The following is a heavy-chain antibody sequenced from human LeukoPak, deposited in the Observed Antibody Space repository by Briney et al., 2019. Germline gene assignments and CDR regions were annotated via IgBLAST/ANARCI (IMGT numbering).Heavy chain of an antibody. Sequence: GGSLRLSCAASGFTFSSYWMSWVRQAPGKGLEWVANIKQDGSEKYYVDSAKGRFTISRDNAKNSLYLQMNSLRAEDTAVYYCARTASGYSSGWYKGPAFDIWGQGTMVTVSS. CDR1: GFTFSSYW. CDR2: IKQDGSEK. V-gene: IGHV3-7*01. CDR3: ARTASGYSSGWYKGPAFDI. J-gene: IGHJ3*02. D-gene: IGHD6-19*01.